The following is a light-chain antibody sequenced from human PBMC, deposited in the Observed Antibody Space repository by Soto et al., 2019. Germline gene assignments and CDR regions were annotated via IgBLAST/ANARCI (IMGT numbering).Light chain of an antibody. CDR1: QTVNNN. CDR3: QQYNNWPQT. J-gene: IGKJ1*01. V-gene: IGKV3-15*01. Sequence: DMVMTQAPATLSVSPGEGATLTCRASQTVNNNFCGYQLKDAQVPTLLIYGASTRATDSPPRFSGSGSGTEFTLTISSLQSEDFAEYHCQQYNNWPQTFGEGTKVDIK. CDR2: GAS.